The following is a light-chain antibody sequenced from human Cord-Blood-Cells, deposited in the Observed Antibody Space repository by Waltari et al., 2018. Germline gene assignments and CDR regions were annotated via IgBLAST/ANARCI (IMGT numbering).Light chain of an antibody. J-gene: IGKJ3*01. CDR2: AAS. V-gene: IGKV1-39*01. Sequence: DIQMTQSPSSLSASVGDRVTITCRASQSISSYLNWYQQKPGKAPKLLIYAASSLQSGVPSRFSGSGSGTDFTLTISSLQPEDFATYYCQQSYSTPRGFGPGTXVDIX. CDR1: QSISSY. CDR3: QQSYSTPRG.